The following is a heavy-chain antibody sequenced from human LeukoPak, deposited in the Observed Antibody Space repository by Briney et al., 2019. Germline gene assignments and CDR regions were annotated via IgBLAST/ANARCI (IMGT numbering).Heavy chain of an antibody. Sequence: QPGGSLRLSCAASGFTFSSYAMHWVRQAPGKGLEWVAVISYDGSNKYYADSVKGRFTISRDNSKNTLYLQMNSLRAEDTAVYYCARGRPHKDAFDIWGQGTMVTVSS. CDR1: GFTFSSYA. V-gene: IGHV3-30*04. J-gene: IGHJ3*02. CDR3: ARGRPHKDAFDI. CDR2: ISYDGSNK.